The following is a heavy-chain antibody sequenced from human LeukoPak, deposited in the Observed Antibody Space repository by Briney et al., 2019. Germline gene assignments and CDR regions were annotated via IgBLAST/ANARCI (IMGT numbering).Heavy chain of an antibody. D-gene: IGHD3-3*01. J-gene: IGHJ4*02. CDR3: ARGATIFGVVINPYYFDY. V-gene: IGHV3-7*01. Sequence: GGSLRLSCAASGFTFSSYWMSWVRQAPGKGLEWVANIKQDGSEKYYVDSVKGRFTISRDNAKNSLYLQMNSLRAEDTAAYYCARGATIFGVVINPYYFDYWGQGTLVTVSS. CDR2: IKQDGSEK. CDR1: GFTFSSYW.